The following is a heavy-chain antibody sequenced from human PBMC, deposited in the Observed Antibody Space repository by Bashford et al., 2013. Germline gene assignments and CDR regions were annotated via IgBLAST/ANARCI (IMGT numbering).Heavy chain of an antibody. CDR3: ARATYSSGWYYPRLRDYYGMDV. Sequence: SETLSLTCAVYGGSFSGYYWSWIRQPPGKGLEWIGEINHSGSTNYNPSLKSRVTISVDTSKNQFSLKLSSVTAADTAVYYCARATYSSGWYYPRLRDYYGMDVWGQGTTVTVSS. D-gene: IGHD6-19*01. V-gene: IGHV4-34*01. CDR2: INHSGST. J-gene: IGHJ6*02. CDR1: GGSFSGYY.